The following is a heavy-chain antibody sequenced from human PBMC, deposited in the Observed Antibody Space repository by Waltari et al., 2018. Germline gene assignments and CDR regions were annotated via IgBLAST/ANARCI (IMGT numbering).Heavy chain of an antibody. J-gene: IGHJ6*02. CDR1: GFTFSSYE. Sequence: EVQLVESGGGLVQPGGSLRLSCAASGFTFSSYEMNWVRQAPGKGLEWVSYISSSGSTIYDAYSVKGRFPISRDNAKNSLYLQMNSLGAEDTAVYYCAGDRRSYSSSWYTPDYYYGMDVWGQGTTVTVSS. CDR2: ISSSGSTI. CDR3: AGDRRSYSSSWYTPDYYYGMDV. D-gene: IGHD6-13*01. V-gene: IGHV3-48*03.